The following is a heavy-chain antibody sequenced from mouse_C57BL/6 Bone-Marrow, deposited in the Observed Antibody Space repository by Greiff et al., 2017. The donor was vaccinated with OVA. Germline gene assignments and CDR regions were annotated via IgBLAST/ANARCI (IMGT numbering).Heavy chain of an antibody. CDR2: INPSDSYT. Sequence: QVQLQQPGAELVMPGASVKLSCKASGYTFTSYWMHWVKQRPGQGLEWMGGINPSDSYTNSNQKFKCKSTLTVDKSSSTAYMQLSSLTSEDSAVYYCASRDYWGQGTTLTVSS. J-gene: IGHJ2*01. CDR1: GYTFTSYW. CDR3: ASRDY. V-gene: IGHV1-69*01.